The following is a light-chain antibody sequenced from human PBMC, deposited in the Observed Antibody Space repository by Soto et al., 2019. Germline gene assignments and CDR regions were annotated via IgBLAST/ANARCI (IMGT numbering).Light chain of an antibody. CDR1: TGTVTSSHY. CDR2: DTS. Sequence: QAVVTQEPSLTVSPGGTVTLTCGSSTGTVTSSHYPYWFQQKPGQAPRTLIYDTSNKHSWTPARFSGSLLGGKAALTLSGAQPEDEADYYCLLSYSDAREGVFGGGTKLTVL. CDR3: LLSYSDAREGV. J-gene: IGLJ3*02. V-gene: IGLV7-46*01.